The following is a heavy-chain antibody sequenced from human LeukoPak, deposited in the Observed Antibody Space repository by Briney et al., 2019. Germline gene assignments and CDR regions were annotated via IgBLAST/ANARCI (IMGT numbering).Heavy chain of an antibody. Sequence: GGSLRLSCAASGFTFSTFAMIWVRQPPGKGLEWVSSIFPSGGEIHYADSVRGRFTISRDNSKSTLSLQMNSLRAEDTAVYYCAKYVYSSSWVSDYWGQGTLVTVSS. D-gene: IGHD6-13*01. CDR2: IFPSGGEI. V-gene: IGHV3-23*01. CDR1: GFTFSTFA. J-gene: IGHJ4*02. CDR3: AKYVYSSSWVSDY.